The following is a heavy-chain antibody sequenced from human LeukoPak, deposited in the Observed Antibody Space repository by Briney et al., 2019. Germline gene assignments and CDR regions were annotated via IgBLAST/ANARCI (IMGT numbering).Heavy chain of an antibody. Sequence: PGESLKISCKGSGYSFTNYWIGWVRQMPGKGLEWMGIIYPGDSDTRYSPSFRGQVTISADKSISTAYLQWSSLKASDTAIYYCARQETTVTTYDYWGQGTLVTVSS. CDR1: GYSFTNYW. J-gene: IGHJ4*02. CDR2: IYPGDSDT. V-gene: IGHV5-51*01. D-gene: IGHD4-17*01. CDR3: ARQETTVTTYDY.